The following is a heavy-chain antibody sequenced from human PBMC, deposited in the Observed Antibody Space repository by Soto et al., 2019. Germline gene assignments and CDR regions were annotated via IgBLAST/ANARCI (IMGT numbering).Heavy chain of an antibody. V-gene: IGHV4-4*02. J-gene: IGHJ4*02. CDR3: ARQKYSSGRYANIY. CDR1: GGSISSSNW. D-gene: IGHD6-19*01. CDR2: IYHSGST. Sequence: PSETLSLTCAVSGGSISSSNWWRWVRQPPGKGLEWIGEIYHSGSTNYNPSLKSRVTISVDKSKNQFSLKLSSVTAADTAVYYCARQKYSSGRYANIYWGQGNLVTVS.